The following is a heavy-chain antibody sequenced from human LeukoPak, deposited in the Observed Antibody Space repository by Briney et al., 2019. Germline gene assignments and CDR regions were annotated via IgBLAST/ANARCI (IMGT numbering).Heavy chain of an antibody. V-gene: IGHV4-4*07. Sequence: SETLSLTCTVSGGSISSYYWSWIRQPAGKGLEWIGRIYTSGSTNYNPSLKSRVTVSVDTSKNQFSLKLSSVTAADTAVYYCARDLRQQLVFDIWGQGTMVTVSS. CDR3: ARDLRQQLVFDI. CDR1: GGSISSYY. J-gene: IGHJ3*02. CDR2: IYTSGST. D-gene: IGHD6-13*01.